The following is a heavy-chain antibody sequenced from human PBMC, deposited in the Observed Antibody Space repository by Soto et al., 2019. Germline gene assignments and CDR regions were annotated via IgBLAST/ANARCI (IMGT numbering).Heavy chain of an antibody. V-gene: IGHV4-39*01. J-gene: IGHJ2*01. D-gene: IGHD2-15*01. CDR2: IYYSGST. CDR3: ARRTPDSSPTWYFDL. Sequence: PLETLSLTCTVSGGSISSSSYYWGWIRQPPGKGLEWIGSIYYSGSTYYNPSLKSRVTISVDTSKNQFSLKLSSVTAADTALYYCARRTPDSSPTWYFDLWGRGTLVTVSS. CDR1: GGSISSSSYY.